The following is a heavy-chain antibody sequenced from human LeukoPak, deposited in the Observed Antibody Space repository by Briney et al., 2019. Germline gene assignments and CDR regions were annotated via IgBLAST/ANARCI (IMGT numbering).Heavy chain of an antibody. CDR2: MCGTAGCT. Sequence: GGSLRLSCQASGFTFYMYAMSWVRQAPGKGLEWVASMCGTAGCTFYPDSVKGRFTISRDNSKNVLYLRMNSLTAEDTAISYCAKDRPNFHENSGHYYRRDGDSWGQGSLVTVSS. CDR1: GFTFYMYA. V-gene: IGHV3-23*01. CDR3: AKDRPNFHENSGHYYRRDGDS. J-gene: IGHJ5*01. D-gene: IGHD3-22*01.